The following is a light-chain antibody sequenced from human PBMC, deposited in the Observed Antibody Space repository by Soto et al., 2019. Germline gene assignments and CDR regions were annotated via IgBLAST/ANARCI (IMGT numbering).Light chain of an antibody. V-gene: IGKV3-15*01. CDR2: DAS. Sequence: RELPQSPGTLSLSPGERAILSCRASQSVRSKLVWYQRKPGQAPRLLIYDASTRATGMAGRFSGSGSGTEFTLTISSLQSEDFAVYYCQQYNNWPWTFGQGTKVDIK. CDR1: QSVRSK. CDR3: QQYNNWPWT. J-gene: IGKJ1*01.